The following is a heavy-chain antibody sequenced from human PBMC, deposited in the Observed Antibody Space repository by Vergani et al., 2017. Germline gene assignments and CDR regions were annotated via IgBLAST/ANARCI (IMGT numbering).Heavy chain of an antibody. V-gene: IGHV1-46*03. J-gene: IGHJ4*02. CDR2: IHPSGGHT. CDR3: AREDYGILAGYRY. CDR1: VYTFSNYY. D-gene: IGHD3-9*01. Sequence: QVQVVQSGAEVKKSGASVKVPCKTSVYTFSNYYMHWVRQAPGQGLEWMGIIHPSGGHTNYAQKFQGRVTMTRDTSTRTVYMELSSLRSEDTAIYYCAREDYGILAGYRYWGQGTLVTVSA.